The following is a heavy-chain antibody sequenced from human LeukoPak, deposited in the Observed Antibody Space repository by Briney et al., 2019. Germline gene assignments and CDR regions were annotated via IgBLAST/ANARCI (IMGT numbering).Heavy chain of an antibody. CDR2: ISYDGSNK. J-gene: IGHJ5*02. CDR3: AKDGDSSGWYGGWFDP. Sequence: GESLKISCAASGFTFSSYGMHWVRQAPAKGLEWVAVISYDGSNKYYADSVKGRFTISRDNSKNTLYLQMNSLRAEDTAVYYCAKDGDSSGWYGGWFDPWGQGTLVTVSS. CDR1: GFTFSSYG. D-gene: IGHD6-19*01. V-gene: IGHV3-30*18.